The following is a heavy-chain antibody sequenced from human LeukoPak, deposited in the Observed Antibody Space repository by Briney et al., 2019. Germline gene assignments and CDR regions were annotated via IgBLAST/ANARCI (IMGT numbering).Heavy chain of an antibody. Sequence: GGSLRLSCAASGFTFSSYAMNWVRQAPGKGLEWVSTISSSGVSTYYADSVKGRFTISRDNSKNTLYLQMNSLRAEDTAVYYCAKAPANYVDTAMGSFDYWGQGTLVTVSS. J-gene: IGHJ4*02. CDR3: AKAPANYVDTAMGSFDY. D-gene: IGHD5-18*01. CDR1: GFTFSSYA. V-gene: IGHV3-23*01. CDR2: ISSSGVST.